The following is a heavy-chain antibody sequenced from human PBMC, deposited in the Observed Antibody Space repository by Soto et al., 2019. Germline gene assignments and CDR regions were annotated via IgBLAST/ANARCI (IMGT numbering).Heavy chain of an antibody. V-gene: IGHV1-3*04. CDR1: GYTFATYA. Sequence: QVQLVQSGAEVKKPWASVKVSCKASGYTFATYAIHWVRQAPGQRLEWMGRINTGNGYTEYSQNFRGRVTITRDTTASTAYMELSSLRSEDTAMYYCTRVNTVFLSTDYYSDDMDVWGQGTTVTGAS. CDR3: TRVNTVFLSTDYYSDDMDV. D-gene: IGHD4-17*01. CDR2: INTGNGYT. J-gene: IGHJ6*02.